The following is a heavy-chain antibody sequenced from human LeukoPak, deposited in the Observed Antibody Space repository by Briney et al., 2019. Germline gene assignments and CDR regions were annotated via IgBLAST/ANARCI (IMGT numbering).Heavy chain of an antibody. Sequence: PSETPSLTCTVAGGSITSSSYYWGWIRQPPGKGLEWIGSIHYTGSTYYNPSLKGRVTTAVDTSKNQFSLKLSSVTAADTAVYYCARLLGGTTNGYFDYWGQGTLLTVSS. V-gene: IGHV4-39*01. CDR2: IHYTGST. D-gene: IGHD1-1*01. J-gene: IGHJ4*02. CDR3: ARLLGGTTNGYFDY. CDR1: GGSITSSSYY.